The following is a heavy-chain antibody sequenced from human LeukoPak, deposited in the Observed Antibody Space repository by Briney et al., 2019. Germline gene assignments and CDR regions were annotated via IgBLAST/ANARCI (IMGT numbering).Heavy chain of an antibody. CDR2: INHSGST. V-gene: IGHV4-34*01. J-gene: IGHJ6*04. CDR1: GGSFSGYY. D-gene: IGHD2-2*01. CDR3: ARGWGIVVVPAAMSLDYYYYGMDV. Sequence: PSETLSLTCAVYGGSFSGYYWSWIRQPPGKGLEWIGEINHSGSTNYNPSLKSRVTISVDTSKNQFSLKLSSVTAADTAVYYCARGWGIVVVPAAMSLDYYYYGMDVWGKGATVTVSS.